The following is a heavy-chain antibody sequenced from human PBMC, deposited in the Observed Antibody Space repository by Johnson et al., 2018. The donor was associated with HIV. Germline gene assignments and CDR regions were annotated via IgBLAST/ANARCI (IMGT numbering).Heavy chain of an antibody. Sequence: VQLVESGGGLVQPGGSLRLSCAASGFTFSSYWMSWVRQAPGKGLEWVANIKQEGSEKYYVDSVKGRFNISRDKAKNSRYLQMNSLRAEDTAVYYCATPRIPTERAFDIWGQGTMVTVSS. V-gene: IGHV3-7*05. D-gene: IGHD2/OR15-2a*01. J-gene: IGHJ3*02. CDR2: IKQEGSEK. CDR3: ATPRIPTERAFDI. CDR1: GFTFSSYW.